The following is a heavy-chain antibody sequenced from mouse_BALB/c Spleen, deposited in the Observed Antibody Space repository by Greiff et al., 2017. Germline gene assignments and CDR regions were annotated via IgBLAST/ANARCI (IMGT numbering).Heavy chain of an antibody. J-gene: IGHJ3*01. D-gene: IGHD2-3*01. V-gene: IGHV14-3*02. CDR1: GFNIKDTY. CDR2: IDPANGNT. Sequence: VQLKQSGAELVKPGASVKLSCTASGFNIKDTYMHWVKQRPEQGLEWIGRIDPANGNTKYDPKFQGKATITADTSSNTAYLQLSSLTSEDTAVYYCARVYDGYYVGWFAYWGQGTLVTVSA. CDR3: ARVYDGYYVGWFAY.